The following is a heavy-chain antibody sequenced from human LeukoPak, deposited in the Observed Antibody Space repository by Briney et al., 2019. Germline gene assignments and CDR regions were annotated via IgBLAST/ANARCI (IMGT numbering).Heavy chain of an antibody. CDR3: ASDEVGATREYYFDY. J-gene: IGHJ4*02. Sequence: SETLSLTCAVYGGPFSGYYWSWIRQPPGKGLEWIGEINHSGSTNYNPSLKSRVTISVDTSKNQFSLKLSSVTAADTAVYYCASDEVGATREYYFDYWGQGTLVTVSS. CDR1: GGPFSGYY. V-gene: IGHV4-34*01. D-gene: IGHD1-26*01. CDR2: INHSGST.